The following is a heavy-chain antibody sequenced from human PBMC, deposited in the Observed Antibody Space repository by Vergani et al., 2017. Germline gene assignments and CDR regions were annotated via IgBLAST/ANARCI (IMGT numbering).Heavy chain of an antibody. J-gene: IGHJ3*01. CDR2: INHSGTI. Sequence: QVQLQQWGPGLLKPSETLSLTCAVYGGSLSGYYWSWIRLAPGKGLEWIGEINHSGTINYNPALKSPFNVSIDTSRDHFSLKLRSVSAADTAVYFCARRAERWETLLRDDFDVWGQGTFVTVSP. V-gene: IGHV4-34*01. CDR3: ARRAERWETLLRDDFDV. D-gene: IGHD1-26*01. CDR1: GGSLSGYY.